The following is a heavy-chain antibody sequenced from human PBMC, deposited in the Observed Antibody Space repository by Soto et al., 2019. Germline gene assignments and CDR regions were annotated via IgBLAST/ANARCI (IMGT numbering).Heavy chain of an antibody. Sequence: GASVKVSCKASGYTFTSYGISWVRQAPGQGLEWMGWISAYNGNTNYAQKLQGRVTMTTDTSTSTAYMELRSLRSDDAAVYFFSRDRAGSSWYVPSSWSDPWCRGTLVTVSS. CDR2: ISAYNGNT. CDR1: GYTFTSYG. J-gene: IGHJ5*02. V-gene: IGHV1-18*01. CDR3: SRDRAGSSWYVPSSWSDP. D-gene: IGHD6-13*01.